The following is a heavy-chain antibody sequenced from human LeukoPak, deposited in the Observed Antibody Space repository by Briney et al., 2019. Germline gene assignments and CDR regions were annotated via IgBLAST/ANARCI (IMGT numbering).Heavy chain of an antibody. Sequence: SETLSLTCTVSGGSISSYYWSWILQPAGKGLEWIGRIYTSGSTNYNPSLKSRVTMSVDTSKNQFSLKLSSVTAADTAVYYCARDGIVVVPAAIGGYYYYYMDVWGKGTTVTVSS. J-gene: IGHJ6*03. CDR2: IYTSGST. D-gene: IGHD2-2*02. CDR1: GGSISSYY. CDR3: ARDGIVVVPAAIGGYYYYYMDV. V-gene: IGHV4-4*07.